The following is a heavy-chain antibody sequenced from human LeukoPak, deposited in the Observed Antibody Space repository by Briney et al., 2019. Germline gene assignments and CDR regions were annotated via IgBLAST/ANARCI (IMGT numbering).Heavy chain of an antibody. V-gene: IGHV4-34*01. CDR2: INHSGST. Sequence: SETLSPTCAVYGGSFSGYYWSWIRQPPGKGLEWIGEINHSGSTNYNPSLKSRVTISVDTSKNQFSLKLSSVTAADTAVYYCARNPGIAAAGPRRYYYYGMDVWGQGTTVTVSS. J-gene: IGHJ6*02. CDR3: ARNPGIAAAGPRRYYYYGMDV. D-gene: IGHD6-13*01. CDR1: GGSFSGYY.